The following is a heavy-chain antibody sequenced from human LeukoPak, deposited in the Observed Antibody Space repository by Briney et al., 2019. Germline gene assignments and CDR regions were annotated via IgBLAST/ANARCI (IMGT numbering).Heavy chain of an antibody. V-gene: IGHV4-39*07. CDR2: IYYSGST. Sequence: PSETLSLTCTVSGGSISSSSYYWGWIRQPPGKGLEWIGSIYYSGSTYYNPSLKSRVTISVDTPKNQFSLKLSSVTAADTAVYYCARFNMVRGVTTYNWFDPWGQGTLVTVSS. J-gene: IGHJ5*02. CDR1: GGSISSSSYY. D-gene: IGHD3-10*01. CDR3: ARFNMVRGVTTYNWFDP.